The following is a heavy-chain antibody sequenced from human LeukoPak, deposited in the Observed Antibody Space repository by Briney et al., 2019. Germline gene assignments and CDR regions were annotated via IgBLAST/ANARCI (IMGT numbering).Heavy chain of an antibody. CDR3: AREKLRYNWFDP. Sequence: GGSLRLSRAASGFTFSSYAMHWVRQAPGKGLEWVAVISYDGSNKYYADSVKGRFTISRDNSKNTLYLQMNSLRAEDTAVYYCAREKLRYNWFDPWGQGTLVTVSS. D-gene: IGHD1-1*01. J-gene: IGHJ5*02. V-gene: IGHV3-30-3*01. CDR2: ISYDGSNK. CDR1: GFTFSSYA.